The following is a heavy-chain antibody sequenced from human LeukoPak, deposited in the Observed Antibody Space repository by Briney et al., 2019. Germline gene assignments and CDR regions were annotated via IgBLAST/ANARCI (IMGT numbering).Heavy chain of an antibody. CDR3: GRGDVAFDY. J-gene: IGHJ4*02. CDR2: TYYKSKWSK. V-gene: IGHV6-1*01. D-gene: IGHD5-24*01. Sequence: SQTLSLTCAISGDSVSSNSAAWNWIRQSPSRGLEWLGRTYYKSKWSKNCAVSVKSRITINPDTSKNQFSLQLNSVTPEDTGVYYCGRGDVAFDYWGQGTLVTVSS. CDR1: GDSVSSNSAA.